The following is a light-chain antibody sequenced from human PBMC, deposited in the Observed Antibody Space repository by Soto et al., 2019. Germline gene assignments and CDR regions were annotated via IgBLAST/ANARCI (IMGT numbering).Light chain of an antibody. CDR2: GIS. V-gene: IGKV3-15*01. CDR1: QSLTTY. CDR3: QQYNYWPLT. Sequence: EVPMTQSPATLSLSPGGTSPLSCRASQSLTTYLAWYQQKPDQAPRLLIYGISTRATDIPARFSGSGSGTEFTLTISSLQSEDFAVYYCQQYNYWPLTFGRGTKVDI. J-gene: IGKJ1*01.